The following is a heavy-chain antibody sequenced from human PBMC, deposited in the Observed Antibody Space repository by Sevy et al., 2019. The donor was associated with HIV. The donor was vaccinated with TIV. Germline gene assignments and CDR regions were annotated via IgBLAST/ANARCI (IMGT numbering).Heavy chain of an antibody. V-gene: IGHV3-66*01. CDR2: IHSDDTT. CDR1: GFTVNSNY. J-gene: IGHJ4*02. Sequence: GGSLRLSCAASGFTVNSNYMTWVRQAPGKGLEGVSVIHSDDTTYHADSVKDRFTISRDNCKNTLYLHMSSLRAEDTAVYYCARAKSGYCYALNYWGQGTLVTVSS. CDR3: ARAKSGYCYALNY. D-gene: IGHD5-18*01.